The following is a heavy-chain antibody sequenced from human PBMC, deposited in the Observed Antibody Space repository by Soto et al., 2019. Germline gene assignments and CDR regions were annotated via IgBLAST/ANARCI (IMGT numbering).Heavy chain of an antibody. CDR1: GFTFSSYV. CDR2: ISYDGSNK. J-gene: IGHJ6*02. CDR3: ASGDTATPFYYYYGMDV. Sequence: SGGSLRLSCAASGFTFSSYVMHWVRQAPGKGLEWVAVISYDGSNKYYADSVKGRFTISRDNSKNTLYLQMNSLRAEDTAVYYCASGDTATPFYYYYGMDVWGQGTTVTVSS. D-gene: IGHD5-18*01. V-gene: IGHV3-30-3*01.